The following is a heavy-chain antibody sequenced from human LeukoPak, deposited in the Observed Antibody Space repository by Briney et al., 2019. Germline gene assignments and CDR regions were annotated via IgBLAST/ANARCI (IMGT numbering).Heavy chain of an antibody. CDR3: ARATDSSGYYYRGATRYYFDY. J-gene: IGHJ4*02. CDR1: GDSINSHF. CDR2: IYYTGST. V-gene: IGHV4-59*11. Sequence: SETLSLTCTVSGDSINSHFWSWIRQPPRKGLERIWYIYYTGSTNYNPSLKSRVTISVDTSKNQFSLKLRSVTAADTAVYYCARATDSSGYYYRGATRYYFDYWGQGTLVTVSS. D-gene: IGHD3-22*01.